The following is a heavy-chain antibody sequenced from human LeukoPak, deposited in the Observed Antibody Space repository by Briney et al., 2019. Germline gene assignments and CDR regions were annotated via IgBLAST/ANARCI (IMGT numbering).Heavy chain of an antibody. D-gene: IGHD3-16*02. CDR2: IYYSGST. Sequence: SETLSLTCTVSGGSITSSAYYWGWIRQPPGKGREWIGSIYYSGSTYYSPSLKSRVTIFLDKSKNHFSLKLSSVTAADTAVYYCAREAGLRLGELSTHFDYWGQGTLVTVSS. CDR1: GGSITSSAYY. CDR3: AREAGLRLGELSTHFDY. V-gene: IGHV4-39*02. J-gene: IGHJ4*02.